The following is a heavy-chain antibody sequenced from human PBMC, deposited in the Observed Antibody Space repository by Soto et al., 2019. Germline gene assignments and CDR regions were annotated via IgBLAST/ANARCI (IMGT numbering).Heavy chain of an antibody. CDR3: ARSRNLDV. J-gene: IGHJ6*02. D-gene: IGHD1-1*01. Sequence: QVQVQQWGAGLLKSSETLSLTCAVYGGSFSENHWSWIRQPPGKGLEWIGEIQNTGGTNYSPSLKSRVTISVDRSKNQLSLSLTSVSAADTAVHYCARSRNLDVWGQGTTVIASS. CDR2: IQNTGGT. V-gene: IGHV4-34*01. CDR1: GGSFSENH.